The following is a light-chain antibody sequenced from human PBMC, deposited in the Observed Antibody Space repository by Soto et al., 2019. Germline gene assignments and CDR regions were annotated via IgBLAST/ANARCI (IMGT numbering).Light chain of an antibody. J-gene: IGKJ4*02. CDR2: EAV. CDR1: RTIRSY. CDR3: QQRNNWPLT. V-gene: IGKV3-11*01. Sequence: ETVLTQSPAPLSLSPGERATLSCRASRTIRSYLAWYQQKPGQAPRLLIYEAVTRATGIPARFSGSGSGTDCTLTISSLEPEDVAVYYCQQRNNWPLTFGGGTKVDIK.